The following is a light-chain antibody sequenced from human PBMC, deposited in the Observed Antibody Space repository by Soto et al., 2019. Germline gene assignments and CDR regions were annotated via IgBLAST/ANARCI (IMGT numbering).Light chain of an antibody. CDR1: QTISSW. V-gene: IGKV1-5*03. CDR3: QQYNSYSRT. Sequence: DLQMTQSPSTLSASVGDTVTITCRASQTISSWLAWYQQKPGKAPNLLIYKASSLESGVPSRFSGSGSGTEFTLTISSLQPDDFATYYCQQYNSYSRTFGQGTKVEI. CDR2: KAS. J-gene: IGKJ1*01.